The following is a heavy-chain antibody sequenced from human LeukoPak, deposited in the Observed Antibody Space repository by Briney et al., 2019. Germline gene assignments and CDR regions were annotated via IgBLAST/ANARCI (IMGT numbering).Heavy chain of an antibody. J-gene: IGHJ5*02. Sequence: GASVTVSCKASGYTFTSYGISWVRQAPGQGLEWMGWISAYNGNTNYAQKLQGRVTMTTDTSTSTAYMELRSLRSDDTAVYYCARSQWLASTNWFDPWGQGTLVTVSS. D-gene: IGHD6-19*01. CDR1: GYTFTSYG. CDR2: ISAYNGNT. V-gene: IGHV1-18*01. CDR3: ARSQWLASTNWFDP.